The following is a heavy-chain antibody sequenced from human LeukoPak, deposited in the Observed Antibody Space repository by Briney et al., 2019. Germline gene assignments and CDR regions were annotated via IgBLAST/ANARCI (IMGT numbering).Heavy chain of an antibody. CDR1: GGSISSSSYY. D-gene: IGHD6-19*01. CDR2: IYHSGST. CDR3: ARTRGGSGWYKNAFDI. J-gene: IGHJ3*02. V-gene: IGHV4-39*07. Sequence: SETLSLTCTVSGGSISSSSYYWGWIRQPPGKGLEWIGSIYHSGSTYYNPSLKSRVTISVDTSKNQFSLKLSSVTAADTAVYYCARTRGGSGWYKNAFDIWGQGTMVTVSS.